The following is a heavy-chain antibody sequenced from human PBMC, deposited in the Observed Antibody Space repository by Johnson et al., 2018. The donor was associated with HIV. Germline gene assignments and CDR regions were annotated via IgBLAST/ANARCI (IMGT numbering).Heavy chain of an antibody. J-gene: IGHJ3*02. CDR1: GFTVSSNY. V-gene: IGHV3-66*02. CDR3: AKGPEWIWSRSALDI. Sequence: VQLVESEGGLVQPGGSLRLSCTASGFTVSSNYMSWVRQAPGKGLEWVSVIYSGGSTYYADSVKGRFTISRDNSKNTVYLQMNSLRAEDTAVYYCAKGPEWIWSRSALDIWGQGTMVTVSS. D-gene: IGHD2-2*03. CDR2: IYSGGST.